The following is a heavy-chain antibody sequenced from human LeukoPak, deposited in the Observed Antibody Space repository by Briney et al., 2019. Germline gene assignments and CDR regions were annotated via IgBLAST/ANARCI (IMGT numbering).Heavy chain of an antibody. CDR2: ISGSGGST. CDR1: GFTVSSNY. Sequence: GGSLRLSCAASGFTVSSNYMSWVRQAPGKGLEWVSAISGSGGSTYYADSVKGRFTISRDNSKNTLYLQMNSLRAEDTAVYYCANPNTPNLRYFDWLPYWGQGTLVTVSS. CDR3: ANPNTPNLRYFDWLPY. D-gene: IGHD3-9*01. V-gene: IGHV3-23*01. J-gene: IGHJ4*02.